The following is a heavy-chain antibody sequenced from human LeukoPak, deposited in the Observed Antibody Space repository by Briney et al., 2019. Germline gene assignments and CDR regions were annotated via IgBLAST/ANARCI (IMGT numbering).Heavy chain of an antibody. CDR1: GFTFDDYA. Sequence: GGSLRLSCAASGFTFDDYAMHWVRQAPGKGLEWVSLISWDGGSTYYADSVKGRFTISRDNSKNSLYLQMNSLRAEDTAVYYCARGHWGLDSWGQGTLVSVSS. CDR3: ARGHWGLDS. CDR2: ISWDGGST. J-gene: IGHJ4*02. V-gene: IGHV3-43D*03. D-gene: IGHD7-27*01.